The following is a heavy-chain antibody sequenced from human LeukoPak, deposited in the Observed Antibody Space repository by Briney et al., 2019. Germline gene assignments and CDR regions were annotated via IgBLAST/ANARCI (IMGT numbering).Heavy chain of an antibody. CDR3: AKGREATFNGAIDV. D-gene: IGHD2/OR15-2a*01. J-gene: IGHJ3*01. CDR1: GFTFKDYT. Sequence: GGSLRLSCRGSGFTFKDYTFHWVRQTLGKGLQWISLVTWNGDQSYYVDSVEGRFTISRDNNNHSLFLQMNNLRPEDSGLYFCAKGREATFNGAIDVWGQGTLVTVSS. V-gene: IGHV3-43*01. CDR2: VTWNGDQS.